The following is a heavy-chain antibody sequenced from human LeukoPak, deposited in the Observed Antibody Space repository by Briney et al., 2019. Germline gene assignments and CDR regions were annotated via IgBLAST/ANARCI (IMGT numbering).Heavy chain of an antibody. Sequence: SVKVSCKASGGTFSSYAISWVRQAPGQGLEWMGRIIPILGIANYAQKFQGRVTITADKSTSTAYMELSSLRSEDTAVYYCARGEMATIGGYWGQGTLVTVSS. CDR1: GGTFSSYA. CDR2: IIPILGIA. D-gene: IGHD5-24*01. J-gene: IGHJ4*02. V-gene: IGHV1-69*04. CDR3: ARGEMATIGGY.